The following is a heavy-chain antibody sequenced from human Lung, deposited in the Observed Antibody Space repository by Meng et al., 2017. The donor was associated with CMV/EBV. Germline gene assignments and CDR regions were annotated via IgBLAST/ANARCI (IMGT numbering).Heavy chain of an antibody. CDR1: GFTFEDYD. Sequence: SLRLXXAASGFTFEDYDMDWVQQISGKGLEWVSRISWNGGFVGYADSVKGRFTISRDNAKNSLYLQMNSLRVEDTALYYCAKRAAGRYYFDYWGQGTLVXVSS. CDR3: AKRAAGRYYFDY. CDR2: ISWNGGFV. V-gene: IGHV3-9*01. J-gene: IGHJ4*02. D-gene: IGHD6-13*01.